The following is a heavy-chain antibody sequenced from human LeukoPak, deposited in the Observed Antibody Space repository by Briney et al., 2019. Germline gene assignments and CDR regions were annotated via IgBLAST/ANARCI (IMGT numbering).Heavy chain of an antibody. CDR3: AKEVASAAVGTVGFDP. V-gene: IGHV3-21*04. J-gene: IGHJ5*02. CDR2: ISSSSSYI. D-gene: IGHD6-13*01. Sequence: GGSLRLSCAASGFTFSSYSMNWVRQAPGKGLEWVSSISSSSSYIYCADSVKGRFTISRDNAKNSLYLQMNSLRAEDTAVYYCAKEVASAAVGTVGFDPWGQGTLVTVSS. CDR1: GFTFSSYS.